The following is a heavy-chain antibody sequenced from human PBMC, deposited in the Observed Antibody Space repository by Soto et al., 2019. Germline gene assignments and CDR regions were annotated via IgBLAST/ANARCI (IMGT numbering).Heavy chain of an antibody. D-gene: IGHD3-10*01. CDR1: GFTFSSYA. CDR2: ISGSGGST. Sequence: PGGSLRLSCAASGFTFSSYAMSWVRQAPGKGLEWVSAISGSGGSTYYADSVKGRFTISRDNSKNTLYLQMNSLRAEDTAVYYRAKDRGVTMVRGVIIKRIFDYWGQGTLVTVSS. CDR3: AKDRGVTMVRGVIIKRIFDY. J-gene: IGHJ4*02. V-gene: IGHV3-23*01.